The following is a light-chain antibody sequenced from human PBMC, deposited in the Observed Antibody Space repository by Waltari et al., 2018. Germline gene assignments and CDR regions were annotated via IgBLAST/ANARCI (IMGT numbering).Light chain of an antibody. V-gene: IGKV3-11*01. J-gene: IGKJ3*01. CDR3: QRRSNWPSGT. Sequence: EIVLTQSPATLSLSPGERATLSCRASQSVSSYLAWYQQKPGQAPSLLIYESSNSATGIPARLSGSGSGTDFTLTISSLEPEDFAVYYCQRRSNWPSGTFGPGTKVDIK. CDR2: ESS. CDR1: QSVSSY.